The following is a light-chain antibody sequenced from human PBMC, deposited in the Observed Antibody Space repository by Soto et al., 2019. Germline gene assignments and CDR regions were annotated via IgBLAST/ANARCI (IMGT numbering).Light chain of an antibody. CDR2: DPN. CDR3: GAWDSSLSGVL. V-gene: IGLV1-51*01. CDR1: TSNIGNNY. Sequence: QSVLTQPPSVSAAPGQQVTISCSGETSNIGNNYVSWYQQLPGTAPKLLIYDPNNRPSGIPDRFSGSKSGTSATLGITGLQTGDEAVYYCGAWDSSLSGVLFGGGTKVTVL. J-gene: IGLJ2*01.